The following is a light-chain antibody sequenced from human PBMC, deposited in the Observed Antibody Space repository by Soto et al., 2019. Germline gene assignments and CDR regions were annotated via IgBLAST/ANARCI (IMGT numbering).Light chain of an antibody. V-gene: IGKV3-20*01. CDR2: GAS. CDR1: QSVSSSY. CDR3: QQYGSSPRT. J-gene: IGKJ2*01. Sequence: ETVLTQSPGTLSLSPGERATLSCRASQSVSSSYLAWYQQKPGQAPRLLIYGASSRATGIPDRFSGSGSGKDFTLTISRLEPEDFAVYYCQQYGSSPRTFGQGTKLEIK.